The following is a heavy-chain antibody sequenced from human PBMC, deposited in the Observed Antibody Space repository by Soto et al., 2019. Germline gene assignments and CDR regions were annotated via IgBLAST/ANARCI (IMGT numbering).Heavy chain of an antibody. CDR1: GVDFEDYA. J-gene: IGHJ4*02. Sequence: GGALRLSCAAAGVDFEDYAMHWVRQVPGKGLEWVSLTNSDGTDSYYVDSVKGRFTISRDNAKTTLYLQMDRLRPEDTALYFCAKSLYYYDSSPLDHWGQGNLVTVSS. V-gene: IGHV3-43D*04. D-gene: IGHD3-22*01. CDR3: AKSLYYYDSSPLDH. CDR2: TNSDGTDS.